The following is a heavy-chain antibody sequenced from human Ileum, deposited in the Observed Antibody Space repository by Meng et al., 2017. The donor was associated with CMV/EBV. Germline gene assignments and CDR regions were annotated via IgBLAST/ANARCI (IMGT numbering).Heavy chain of an antibody. CDR3: VTADHHAIKY. J-gene: IGHJ4*02. V-gene: IGHV4-34*01. CDR1: GSFSPYT. CDR2: INQYGST. Sequence: QVQIQQWGAGLLKPSETLSLTCSLGGSFSPYTWSWIRQAPGKGLEWIGEINQYGSTNFNPSVRSRVTISRDTSKNQFSLRLNSVTAADAAVYYCVTADHHAIKYWGQGTLVTVSS. D-gene: IGHD5-12*01.